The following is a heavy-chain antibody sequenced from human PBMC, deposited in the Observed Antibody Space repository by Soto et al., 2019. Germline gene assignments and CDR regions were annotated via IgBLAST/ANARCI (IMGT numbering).Heavy chain of an antibody. D-gene: IGHD6-6*01. CDR3: AKAVPSSSHYWYFDL. CDR2: IYSAGIA. J-gene: IGHJ2*01. V-gene: IGHV3-53*01. CDR1: GFTVNTNY. Sequence: GGSLRLSCAASGFTVNTNYMSWVRQAPGKGLEWVSVIYSAGIAYYADSVEGRFTISRDNSKNTLYLQMNSPRAEDTALYYCAKAVPSSSHYWYFDLWGCGTLVTVSS.